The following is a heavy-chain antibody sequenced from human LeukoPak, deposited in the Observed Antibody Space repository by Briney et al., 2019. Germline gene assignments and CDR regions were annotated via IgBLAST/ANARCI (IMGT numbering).Heavy chain of an antibody. CDR1: GYTFTSYD. D-gene: IGHD4-17*01. CDR3: ARGLPRYGDYSPRRYYFDY. J-gene: IGHJ4*02. V-gene: IGHV1-8*03. CDR2: MYPDSGNT. Sequence: ASVKVSCKASGYTFTSYDINWVRQATGQGLEWIGWMYPDSGNTGYAQKFQGRVTITRNTSISTAYMELSSLRSEDTAVYYCARGLPRYGDYSPRRYYFDYWGQGTLVTVSS.